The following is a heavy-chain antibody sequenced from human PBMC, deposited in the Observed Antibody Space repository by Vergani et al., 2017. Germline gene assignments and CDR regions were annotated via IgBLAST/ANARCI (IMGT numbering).Heavy chain of an antibody. CDR3: ARAGTTPSDPQPPPQTQYYYYYYYMDV. Sequence: QVQLVQSGAEVKKPGASVKVSCKASGYTFTSYYMHWVRQAPGQGLEWMGIINPSGGSTSYAQKFQGRVTMTRDTSTSTVYMELSSLRSEDTAVYYCARAGTTPSDPQPPPQTQYYYYYYYMDVWGKGTTVTVSS. J-gene: IGHJ6*03. D-gene: IGHD1-1*01. CDR1: GYTFTSYY. V-gene: IGHV1-46*01. CDR2: INPSGGST.